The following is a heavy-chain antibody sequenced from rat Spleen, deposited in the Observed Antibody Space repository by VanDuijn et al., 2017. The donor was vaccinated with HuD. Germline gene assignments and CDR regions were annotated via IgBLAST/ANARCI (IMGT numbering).Heavy chain of an antibody. CDR3: ARENYGGYKSYYWYFDF. J-gene: IGHJ1*01. Sequence: QVQLKESGPGLVQPSHTLSLTCTVSGLSLTSNSVSWIRQPPGKGLEWMGVIWSNGDTHYNSVIKSRLNISRDTSKDQVFLKMNSLQTEDTAVYFCARENYGGYKSYYWYFDFWGPGTMVTVSS. CDR1: GLSLTSNS. D-gene: IGHD1-11*01. V-gene: IGHV2-47*01. CDR2: IWSNGDT.